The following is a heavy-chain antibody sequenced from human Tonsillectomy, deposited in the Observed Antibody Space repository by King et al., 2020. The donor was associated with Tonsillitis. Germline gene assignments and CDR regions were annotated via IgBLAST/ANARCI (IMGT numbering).Heavy chain of an antibody. J-gene: IGHJ4*02. CDR2: IDYSGST. CDR3: ASPRAAYCSSTSCQSPTFDY. Sequence: VQLQESGPGLVKPSETLSLTCTVSGGSISSSSYYWGWIRQPPGKGLEWIGSIDYSGSTYYNPSLKSRVTISVDTSKNQFSLKLSSVTAADTAVYYCASPRAAYCSSTSCQSPTFDYWGQGNLVTVSS. CDR1: GGSISSSSYY. D-gene: IGHD2-2*01. V-gene: IGHV4-39*01.